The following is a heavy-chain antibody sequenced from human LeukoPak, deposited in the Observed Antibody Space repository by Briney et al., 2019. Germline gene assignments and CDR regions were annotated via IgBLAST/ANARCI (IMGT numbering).Heavy chain of an antibody. CDR3: TRRGGYYYDLFDY. Sequence: SETLSLTCTVSGGSISSGSYYWGWIRQPPGKGLEWIGSIYHSGSTYYNPSLKSRVTMSVDTSKNQFSLKLSSVTAAGTAVYFCTRRGGYYYDLFDYWGQGTLVTVSS. CDR1: GGSISSGSYY. V-gene: IGHV4-39*01. J-gene: IGHJ4*02. CDR2: IYHSGST. D-gene: IGHD3-22*01.